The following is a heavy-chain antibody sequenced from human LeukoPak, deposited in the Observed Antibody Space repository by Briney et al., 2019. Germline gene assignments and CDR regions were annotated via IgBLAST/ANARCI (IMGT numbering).Heavy chain of an antibody. D-gene: IGHD1-26*01. V-gene: IGHV1-46*01. Sequence: ASVKVSCKASGYTFTSYYMHWVRQAPGQGLEWMGIINPSGGSTSYAQKFQGRVTMTRDTFTSTVYMELSSLRSEDTAVYYCARAGVGATIPYYFDYWGQGTLVTVSS. CDR3: ARAGVGATIPYYFDY. CDR1: GYTFTSYY. CDR2: INPSGGST. J-gene: IGHJ4*02.